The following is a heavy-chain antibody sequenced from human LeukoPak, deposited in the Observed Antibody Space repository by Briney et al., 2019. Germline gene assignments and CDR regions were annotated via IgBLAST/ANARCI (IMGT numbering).Heavy chain of an antibody. J-gene: IGHJ4*02. CDR1: GGSMYGYY. Sequence: SETLSLTCAVSGGSMYGYYWNWIRQPAGEGLEWIGRIYTSGSTNYNPSLKSRVTISVDTSKNQFSLKLSSVTAADTAVYYCARNGQFWSGYFDYWGQGTLVTVSS. CDR3: ARNGQFWSGYFDY. CDR2: IYTSGST. D-gene: IGHD3-3*01. V-gene: IGHV4-4*07.